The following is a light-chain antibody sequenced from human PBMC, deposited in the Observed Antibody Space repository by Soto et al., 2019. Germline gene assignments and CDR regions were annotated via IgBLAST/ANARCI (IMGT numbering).Light chain of an antibody. Sequence: DIEMTQSPGTLSLSPGERATLSCRASRSVGTYLAWYQQKPGQAPRLLIYAASSRTTGSPDRFSGSGSGTGFALTISRLEPQDFAVDYCQQYSNSTPLTFGGGTKVEIK. V-gene: IGKV3-20*01. J-gene: IGKJ4*01. CDR3: QQYSNSTPLT. CDR1: RSVGTY. CDR2: AAS.